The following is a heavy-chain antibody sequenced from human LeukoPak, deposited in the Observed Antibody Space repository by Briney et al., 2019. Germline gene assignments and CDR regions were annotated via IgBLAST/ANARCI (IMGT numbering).Heavy chain of an antibody. J-gene: IGHJ3*02. Sequence: SSETLSLTCTVSGGSISNSIYYWGWIRQPPGMGLEWIGSIYYSGSTYYNPSLKSRVTVSVDTSKNQFSVKLSSVTSADTAVYYCARASGSYHDAFDIWGQGTMVTVSS. D-gene: IGHD1-26*01. V-gene: IGHV4-39*01. CDR2: IYYSGST. CDR1: GGSISNSIYY. CDR3: ARASGSYHDAFDI.